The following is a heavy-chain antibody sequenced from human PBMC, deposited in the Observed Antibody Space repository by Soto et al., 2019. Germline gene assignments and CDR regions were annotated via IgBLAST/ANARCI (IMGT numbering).Heavy chain of an antibody. J-gene: IGHJ6*02. D-gene: IGHD6-6*01. CDR3: ARNSSSSSDYYYGMDV. CDR1: GYSFTSYW. Sequence: GASLKISCKGSGYSFTSYWIGRVRQMPGKGLEWMGIIYPGDSDTRYSPSFQGQVTISADKSISTAYLQWSSLKASDTAMYYCARNSSSSSDYYYGMDVWGQGTTVTVSS. CDR2: IYPGDSDT. V-gene: IGHV5-51*01.